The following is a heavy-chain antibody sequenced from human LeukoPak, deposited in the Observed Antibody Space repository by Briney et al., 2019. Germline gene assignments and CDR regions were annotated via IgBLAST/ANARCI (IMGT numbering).Heavy chain of an antibody. D-gene: IGHD2-21*02. Sequence: SVKVSCKASGGTLSSNVISWVRQAPGQGLEWMGRIIPSYGSTNYAQRFQGRVTITADASTSTSYMELSSLRSDDTAVYYCARDNIVVVTAEPINYYYYMDVGGKGTTVIVSS. CDR3: ARDNIVVVTAEPINYYYYMDV. CDR1: GGTLSSNV. V-gene: IGHV1-69*15. J-gene: IGHJ6*03. CDR2: IIPSYGST.